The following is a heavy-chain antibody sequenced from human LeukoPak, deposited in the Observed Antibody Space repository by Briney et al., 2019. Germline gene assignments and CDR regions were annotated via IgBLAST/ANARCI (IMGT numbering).Heavy chain of an antibody. Sequence: PGGSLRLSCAASGFTFSNYWMSWVRQAPGKGLEWVANIKSDGSEIYYVDSVKGRFTISRDSAKNSLDLQMNSLRAEDTAVYYCARPELPGWSVLFDFWGQGTLVTVSS. D-gene: IGHD2-15*01. J-gene: IGHJ4*02. CDR2: IKSDGSEI. V-gene: IGHV3-7*01. CDR3: ARPELPGWSVLFDF. CDR1: GFTFSNYW.